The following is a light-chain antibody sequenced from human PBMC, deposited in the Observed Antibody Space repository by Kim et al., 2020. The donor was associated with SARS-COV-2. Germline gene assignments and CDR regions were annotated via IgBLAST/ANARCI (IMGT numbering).Light chain of an antibody. Sequence: QPVLIQPSSLSASPGASASLTCTLRSGINVGSYKIYWYRQKPGSPPQYLLSYTSDSDKEQGSGVPSRFSGSKDASANAGILLISGLQSEDEADYYCLIWDSSAYSYVFGTGTKVTVL. CDR3: LIWDSSAYSYV. CDR2: YTSDSDK. V-gene: IGLV5-45*03. CDR1: SGINVGSYK. J-gene: IGLJ1*01.